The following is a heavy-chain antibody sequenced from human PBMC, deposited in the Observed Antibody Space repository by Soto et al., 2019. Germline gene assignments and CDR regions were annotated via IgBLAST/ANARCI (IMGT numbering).Heavy chain of an antibody. CDR1: GFTFSSYG. D-gene: IGHD6-6*01. Sequence: PGGSLRLSCAASGFTFSSYGMHWVRQAPGKGLEWVAVISYDGSNKYYADSVKGRFTISRDNSKNTLYLQMNSLRAEDTAVYYCAKDKRSSSPGGFDPWGQGTLVTVSS. V-gene: IGHV3-30*18. CDR2: ISYDGSNK. J-gene: IGHJ5*02. CDR3: AKDKRSSSPGGFDP.